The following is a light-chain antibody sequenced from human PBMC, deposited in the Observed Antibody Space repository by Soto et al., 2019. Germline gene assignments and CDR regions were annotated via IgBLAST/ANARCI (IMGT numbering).Light chain of an antibody. CDR1: QSVSSSY. J-gene: IGKJ3*01. V-gene: IGKV3-20*01. CDR3: QQYGSSQFT. Sequence: EIVLTQSPGTLSLSPGERATLFCRASQSVSSSYLAWYQQKPGQAPRLLIYGASSRATGIPDRFSGSGSGTDLTLTISRLEPEDFAVYYCQQYGSSQFTFGPGTKVDLK. CDR2: GAS.